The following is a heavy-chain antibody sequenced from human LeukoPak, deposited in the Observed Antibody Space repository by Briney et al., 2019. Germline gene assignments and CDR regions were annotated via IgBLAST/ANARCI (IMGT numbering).Heavy chain of an antibody. Sequence: ASVKVSCKTSGGTFSNYAISWVRQAPGQGLEWMGGIIPIFGIANYAQKFQGRVTISTDESTTTAYMELSSLRSEDMAVYYCARVSSGSYAALDYWGQGTLVTVSS. J-gene: IGHJ4*02. D-gene: IGHD1-26*01. CDR2: IIPIFGIA. CDR1: GGTFSNYA. V-gene: IGHV1-69*05. CDR3: ARVSSGSYAALDY.